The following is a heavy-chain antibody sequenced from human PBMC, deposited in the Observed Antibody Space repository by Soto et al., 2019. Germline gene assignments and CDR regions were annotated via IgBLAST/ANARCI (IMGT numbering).Heavy chain of an antibody. CDR3: AGAGERRLYYYYGMDV. D-gene: IGHD1-1*01. CDR1: GGSINTFY. J-gene: IGHJ6*02. V-gene: IGHV4-4*07. Sequence: SETLSLTCTVSGGSINTFYWSWVRQPAGKGLEWIGRIFSSGSTSFNPSLESRVAISVDTSKNQFSLKLSSVTAADTAVYYCAGAGERRLYYYYGMDVWGQGTTVTVSS. CDR2: IFSSGST.